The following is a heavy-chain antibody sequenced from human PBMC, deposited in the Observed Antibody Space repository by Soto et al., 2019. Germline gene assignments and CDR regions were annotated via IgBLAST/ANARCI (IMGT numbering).Heavy chain of an antibody. J-gene: IGHJ4*02. D-gene: IGHD3-3*01. CDR1: GGSFSGYY. Sequence: TLSLTCAVYGGSFSGYYWSWIRQPPGKGLEWIGEINHSGSTNYNPSLKSRVTISVDTSKNQFSLKLSSVTAADTAVYYCARGLRFLEWLPRSPFDYWGQGTLVTVSS. CDR3: ARGLRFLEWLPRSPFDY. CDR2: INHSGST. V-gene: IGHV4-34*01.